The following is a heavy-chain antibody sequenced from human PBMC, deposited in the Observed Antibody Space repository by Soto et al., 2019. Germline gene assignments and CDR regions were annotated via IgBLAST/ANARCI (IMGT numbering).Heavy chain of an antibody. CDR3: ARGLILWCGELSRRGDHYYYMDV. CDR1: GGSFSGYY. CDR2: INESGST. Sequence: QVQLQQWGAGLLKPSETLSLTCAVYGGSFSGYYWNWIRQPPGKGLEWIGEINESGSTKYNPSLKSGVTISVDTTKNQFSLKLSSVTAADRAVYYCARGLILWCGELSRRGDHYYYMDVWGKGTTVTVSS. V-gene: IGHV4-34*01. J-gene: IGHJ6*03. D-gene: IGHD3-10*01.